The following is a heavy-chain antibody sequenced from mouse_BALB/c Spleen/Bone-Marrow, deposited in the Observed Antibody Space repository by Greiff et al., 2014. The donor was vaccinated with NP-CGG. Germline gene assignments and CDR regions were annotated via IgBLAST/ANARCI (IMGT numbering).Heavy chain of an antibody. J-gene: IGHJ4*01. CDR3: ARSGYSAMDY. V-gene: IGHV1-80*01. CDR1: GYAFSGYW. D-gene: IGHD1-3*01. CDR2: IYPGDGDT. Sequence: QVQLQQSGAELVRPGSSVKISCKPSGYAFSGYWMNWVKRRPGQGPEWIGQIYPGDGDTNYNGKFKGKATLTADKSSSTAYMHLSSLTSEDSAVYFCARSGYSAMDYWGQGTSVTVSS.